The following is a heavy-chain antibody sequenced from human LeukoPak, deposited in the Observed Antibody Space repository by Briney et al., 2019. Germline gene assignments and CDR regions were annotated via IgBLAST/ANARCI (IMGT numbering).Heavy chain of an antibody. V-gene: IGHV1-2*04. J-gene: IGHJ3*01. D-gene: IGHD4-23*01. CDR1: GYTFTGYY. Sequence: GASVKVSCKASGYTFTGYYMHWVRQAPGQGLEWMGWINPNSGGTNYAQKFQGWVTMTRDTSISTAYMELSRLRSDDTAVYYCARDMSTRVTPISYAFDVWGQGTMVTVSS. CDR3: ARDMSTRVTPISYAFDV. CDR2: INPNSGGT.